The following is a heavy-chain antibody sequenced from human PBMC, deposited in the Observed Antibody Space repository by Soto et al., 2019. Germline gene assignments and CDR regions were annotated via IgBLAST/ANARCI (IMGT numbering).Heavy chain of an antibody. Sequence: GGSLRLSCAASGFICSSYDMSWVRQAPGKGLEWVSTILVDGRTFYVDSVKGRFTISRDNSKNTVYLQMSSLTAGDTALYYCAKATATGGGAFDICGQGTMVTVSS. D-gene: IGHD2-8*02. CDR1: GFICSSYD. J-gene: IGHJ3*02. CDR2: ILVDGRT. CDR3: AKATATGGGAFDI. V-gene: IGHV3-23*01.